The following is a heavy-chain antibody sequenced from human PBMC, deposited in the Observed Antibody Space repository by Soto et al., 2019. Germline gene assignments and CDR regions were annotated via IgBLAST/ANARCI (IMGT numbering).Heavy chain of an antibody. CDR1: GGTFSTYG. J-gene: IGHJ4*02. CDR3: ARGYDSSGYYYCRGDS. D-gene: IGHD3-22*01. CDR2: IIPISGTR. V-gene: IGHV1-69*06. Sequence: QVQLVQSGAEVKKPGSSVKVSCKASGGTFSTYGINWVRQAPGQGLEWMGGIIPISGTRNYAQKFQGRVTMTEDKSTSTAYMELSSMRSEDTAVYYCARGYDSSGYYYCRGDSWGQGTLVTVSS.